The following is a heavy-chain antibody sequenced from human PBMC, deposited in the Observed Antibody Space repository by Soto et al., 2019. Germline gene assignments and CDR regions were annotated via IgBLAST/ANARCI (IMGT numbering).Heavy chain of an antibody. CDR2: IYPGDFDI. V-gene: IGHV5-51*01. J-gene: IGHJ1*01. CDR3: ARPAEVSIAGALEH. Sequence: GESLKISCKGSGYSFTSYGIAWGRQGPGKGLKLMGVIYPGDFDIRYSPSFQGQVTISADKSITTAYLQWTSLKASDTAMYYCARPAEVSIAGALEHWGQGTPVTVSS. CDR1: GYSFTSYG. D-gene: IGHD1-26*01.